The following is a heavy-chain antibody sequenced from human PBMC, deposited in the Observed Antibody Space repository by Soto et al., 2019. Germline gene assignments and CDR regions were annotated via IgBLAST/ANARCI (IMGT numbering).Heavy chain of an antibody. D-gene: IGHD1-1*01. CDR1: GYSISHNYY. CDR3: ARDASVGTGWFDP. Sequence: LSLTGTVSGYSISHNYYWGWIRQPPGKGRECIGVTYYGGTTYYNPSLKSRVTISLDTSKNQFSLKLTSVTAADTAVYYCARDASVGTGWFDPWGQGTLVTVSS. V-gene: IGHV4-38-2*02. J-gene: IGHJ5*02. CDR2: TYYGGTT.